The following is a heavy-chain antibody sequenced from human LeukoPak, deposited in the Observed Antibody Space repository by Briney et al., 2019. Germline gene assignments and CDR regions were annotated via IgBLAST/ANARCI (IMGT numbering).Heavy chain of an antibody. D-gene: IGHD5-24*01. CDR2: ISSSGSTI. Sequence: PGGSLRLSCAASGFTFSDYYMSWIRQAPGKGLEWVSYISSSGSTIYYADSVKGRFTISRDNAKNSLYLQMNSLRAEDTAVYYCARQQRWLQFEWFDPWGQGTLVTVSS. CDR1: GFTFSDYY. V-gene: IGHV3-11*04. J-gene: IGHJ5*02. CDR3: ARQQRWLQFEWFDP.